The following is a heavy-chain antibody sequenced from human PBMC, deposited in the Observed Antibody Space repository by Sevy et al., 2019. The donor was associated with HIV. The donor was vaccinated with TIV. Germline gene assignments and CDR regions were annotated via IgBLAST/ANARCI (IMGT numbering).Heavy chain of an antibody. Sequence: GGSLRLSCAASGFTFSTYAMHWVRQAPGKGLEWVALISYSGSHEYYADSVKGRFTISRDNSRNTLYLQMNNMRAEDTAVYHCARDSGYSIWYSQGATWGQGTLVTVSS. D-gene: IGHD6-13*01. CDR3: ARDSGYSIWYSQGAT. CDR2: ISYSGSHE. V-gene: IGHV3-30-3*01. CDR1: GFTFSTYA. J-gene: IGHJ5*02.